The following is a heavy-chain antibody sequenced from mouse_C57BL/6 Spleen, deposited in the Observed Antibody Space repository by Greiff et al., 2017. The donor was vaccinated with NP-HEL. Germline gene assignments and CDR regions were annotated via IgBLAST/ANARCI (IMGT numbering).Heavy chain of an antibody. CDR2: INPSSGYT. J-gene: IGHJ1*03. CDR1: GYTFTSYT. V-gene: IGHV1-4*01. D-gene: IGHD6-5*01. CDR3: AGSEAYGPHWYFDV. Sequence: VQLQQSGAELARPGASVKMSCKASGYTFTSYTMHWVKQRPGQGLEWIGYINPSSGYTKYNQKFKDKATLTADKSSSTAYMQLNSLTSEDSAVYYCAGSEAYGPHWYFDVWGTGTTVTVSS.